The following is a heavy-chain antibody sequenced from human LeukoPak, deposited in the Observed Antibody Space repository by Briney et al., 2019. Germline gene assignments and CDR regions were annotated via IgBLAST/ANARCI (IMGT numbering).Heavy chain of an antibody. CDR1: GFTFSSYG. CDR2: ISGSGGTT. D-gene: IGHD1-26*01. J-gene: IGHJ4*02. CDR3: AKDRLGALLYFDS. V-gene: IGHV3-23*01. Sequence: GGSLRLSCAATGFTFSSYGMSWVRQAPGKGLEWVSAISGSGGTTYYADSVKGRFTISRDNSMNTLYLQMNSLRAEDTAVYSCAKDRLGALLYFDSWGQGTLVTVSS.